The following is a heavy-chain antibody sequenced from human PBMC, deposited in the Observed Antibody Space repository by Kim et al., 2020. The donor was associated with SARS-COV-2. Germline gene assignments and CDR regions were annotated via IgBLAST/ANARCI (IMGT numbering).Heavy chain of an antibody. J-gene: IGHJ6*02. CDR3: AKEGRADSYGYYYGMDV. V-gene: IGHV3-30*18. Sequence: GGSLRLSCAASGFTFSSYGMHWVRQAPGKGLEWVAVISYDGSNKYYADSVKGRFTISRDNSKNTLYLQMNSLRAEDTAVYYCAKEGRADSYGYYYGMDVWGQGTTVTVSS. D-gene: IGHD5-18*01. CDR2: ISYDGSNK. CDR1: GFTFSSYG.